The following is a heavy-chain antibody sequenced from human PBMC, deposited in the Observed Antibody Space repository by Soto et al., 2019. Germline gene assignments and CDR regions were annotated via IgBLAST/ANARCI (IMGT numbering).Heavy chain of an antibody. D-gene: IGHD3-9*01. CDR2: ISGSGGST. Sequence: GVSLRLSCAASGFTFSSYAMSWVRQAPGKGLEWVSAISGSGGSTYYADSVKGRFTISRDNSKNTLYLQMNSLRAEDTAVYYWAKDLGGGYRSYYDILTGENWFDPWGQGTMVLVSS. CDR3: AKDLGGGYRSYYDILTGENWFDP. V-gene: IGHV3-23*01. J-gene: IGHJ5*02. CDR1: GFTFSSYA.